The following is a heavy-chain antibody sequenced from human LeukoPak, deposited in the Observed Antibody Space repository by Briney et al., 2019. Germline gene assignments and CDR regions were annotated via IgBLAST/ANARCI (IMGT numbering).Heavy chain of an antibody. V-gene: IGHV1-2*02. CDR3: ARGYYDVLTGHLYFFDY. Sequence: ASVKVSCKASGYTFTGYYMHWVRQAPGQGLEWMGWINPNSGGTNYAQKFQGRVTMTRDTSLSTAYMDLSRLRSDDTALYYCARGYYDVLTGHLYFFDYWGQGTLVTVSS. J-gene: IGHJ4*02. CDR2: INPNSGGT. D-gene: IGHD3-9*01. CDR1: GYTFTGYY.